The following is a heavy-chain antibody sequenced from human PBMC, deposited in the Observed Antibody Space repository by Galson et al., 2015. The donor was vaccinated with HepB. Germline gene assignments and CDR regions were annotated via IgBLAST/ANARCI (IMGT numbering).Heavy chain of an antibody. J-gene: IGHJ4*02. D-gene: IGHD3-22*01. CDR3: ARITMIVVVISP. CDR2: IYNSGST. Sequence: TLSLTCTVSGGSISSGGYYWSWIRQHPGKGLEWIGYIYNSGSTYYDPSLKSRVTISVDTSKNQFSLKLSSVTAADTAVYYCARITMIVVVISPWGQGTPVTVSS. CDR1: GGSISSGGYY. V-gene: IGHV4-31*03.